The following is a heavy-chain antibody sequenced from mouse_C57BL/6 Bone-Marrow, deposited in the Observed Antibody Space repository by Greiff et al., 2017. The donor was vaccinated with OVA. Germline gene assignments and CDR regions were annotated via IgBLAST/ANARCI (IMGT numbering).Heavy chain of an antibody. J-gene: IGHJ2*01. V-gene: IGHV1-15*01. CDR2: IDPETGGT. Sequence: QVQLQQSGAELVRPGASVTLSCKASGYTFTDYEMHWVKQTPVHGLEWIGAIDPETGGTAYNQKFKGKAILTADKSSSTAYMERRSLTSEDSAVYYCTRGATVGPYFDYWGQGTTLTVSS. CDR3: TRGATVGPYFDY. CDR1: GYTFTDYE. D-gene: IGHD1-1*01.